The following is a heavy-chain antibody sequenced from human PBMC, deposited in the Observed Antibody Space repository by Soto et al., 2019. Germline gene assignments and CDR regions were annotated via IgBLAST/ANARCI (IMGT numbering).Heavy chain of an antibody. V-gene: IGHV1-18*01. CDR2: ISTNSGAT. Sequence: QVQLVQSEGELRQPGASVTVSCRASGYTFTSYGIIWVRQAPGQGLEWMGYISTNSGATRYAQNLQGRLTLTTDTSTSTAYMELRSLSSDDTAIYYCVREMCTRSGPQNFFDYWGLGALVTVSS. CDR3: VREMCTRSGPQNFFDY. D-gene: IGHD6-25*01. CDR1: GYTFTSYG. J-gene: IGHJ4*02.